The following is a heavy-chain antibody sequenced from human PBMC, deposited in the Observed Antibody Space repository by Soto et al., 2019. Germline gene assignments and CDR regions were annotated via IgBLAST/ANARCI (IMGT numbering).Heavy chain of an antibody. V-gene: IGHV3-33*01. CDR2: IWYDGSNK. CDR1: GFTFNSYG. D-gene: IGHD4-17*01. CDR3: ARDGYVGTATVTNEGY. J-gene: IGHJ4*02. Sequence: GGSLRLSCAASGFTFNSYGMHWVRQAPGKGLEWVAVIWYDGSNKYYADSVKGRFTISRDNSKNTLYLQMNSLRAEDTAVYYCARDGYVGTATVTNEGYWGQGTLVTVSS.